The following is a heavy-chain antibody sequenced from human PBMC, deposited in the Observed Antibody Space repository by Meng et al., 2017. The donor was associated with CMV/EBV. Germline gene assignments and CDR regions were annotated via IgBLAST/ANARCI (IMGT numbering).Heavy chain of an antibody. V-gene: IGHV1-18*01. CDR1: GYTFTSYG. CDR2: ISAYNGNT. Sequence: QVELGQSGAEVKKPWASVKASCKASGYTFTSYGISWVRQAPGQGLEWMGWISAYNGNTNYAQKLQGRVTMTTDTSTSTAYMELRSLRSDDTAVYYCARGGRYYYDSSGYCDYWGQGTLVTVSS. J-gene: IGHJ4*02. CDR3: ARGGRYYYDSSGYCDY. D-gene: IGHD3-22*01.